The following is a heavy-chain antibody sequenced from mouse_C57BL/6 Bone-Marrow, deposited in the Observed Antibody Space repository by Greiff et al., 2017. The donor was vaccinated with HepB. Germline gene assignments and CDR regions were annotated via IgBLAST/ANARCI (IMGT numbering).Heavy chain of an antibody. J-gene: IGHJ4*01. CDR2: IWSGGST. CDR1: GFSLTSYG. CDR3: ARIPMVTYAMDY. D-gene: IGHD2-2*01. Sequence: QVHVKQSGPGLVQPSQSLSITCTVSGFSLTSYGVHWVRQSPGKGLEWLGVIWSGGSTDYNAAFISRLSISKDNSKSQVFFKMNSLQADDTAIYYCARIPMVTYAMDYWGQGTSVTVSS. V-gene: IGHV2-2*01.